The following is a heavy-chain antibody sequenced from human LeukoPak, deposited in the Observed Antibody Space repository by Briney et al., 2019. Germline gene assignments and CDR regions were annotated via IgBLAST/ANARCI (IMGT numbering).Heavy chain of an antibody. D-gene: IGHD4-23*01. J-gene: IGHJ4*02. CDR1: GFTFSSYG. CDR2: ISYDGSNK. CDR3: AKDPRRWSPATRDYFDY. V-gene: IGHV3-30*18. Sequence: PGRSLRLSCAASGFTFSSYGMHWVRQAPGKGLEGVAVISYDGSNKYYADSVKGRFTISRDNSKNTLYLQMNSLRAEDTAVYYCAKDPRRWSPATRDYFDYWGQGTLVTVSS.